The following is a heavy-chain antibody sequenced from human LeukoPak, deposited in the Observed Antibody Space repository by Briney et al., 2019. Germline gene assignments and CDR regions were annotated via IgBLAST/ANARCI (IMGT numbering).Heavy chain of an antibody. CDR3: AKVGSAWGFGDY. CDR2: ISGNAGTT. V-gene: IGHV3-23*01. CDR1: GFTFSNHG. J-gene: IGHJ4*02. D-gene: IGHD3-10*01. Sequence: GRSLRLSCAASGFTFSNHGMTWVRQAPGKGLEWVSFISGNAGTTYYADSVKGRFTISRDNSKNTLYLQMNSPRAEDTAVYYCAKVGSAWGFGDYWGQGTLVTVSS.